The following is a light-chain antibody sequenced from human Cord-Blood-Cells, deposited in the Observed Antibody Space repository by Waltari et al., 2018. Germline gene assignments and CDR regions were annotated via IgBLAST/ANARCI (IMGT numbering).Light chain of an antibody. J-gene: IGLJ3*02. CDR3: CSYAGSSTWV. CDR1: SSDVGSYNL. Sequence: QSALTQPASVSGSPGQSITISCTGTSSDVGSYNLVSWYQQHPSKAPKLRIYEVSTRPSGVSNRVSGSKSGNTASLTISGLQAEDEADYYCCSYAGSSTWVFGGGTKLTVL. CDR2: EVS. V-gene: IGLV2-23*02.